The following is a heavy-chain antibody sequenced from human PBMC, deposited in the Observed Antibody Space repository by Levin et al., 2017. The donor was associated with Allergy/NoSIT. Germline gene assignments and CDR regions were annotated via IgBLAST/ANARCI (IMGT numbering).Heavy chain of an antibody. D-gene: IGHD2-2*01. CDR2: INPNSGGT. V-gene: IGHV1-2*02. Sequence: GESLKISCKASGYTFTGYYMHWVRQAPGQGLEWMGWINPNSGGTNYAQKFQGRVTMTRDTSISTAYMELSRLRSDDTAVYYCAREYIVVVPAAIYYYYYYGMDVWGQGTTVTVSS. J-gene: IGHJ6*02. CDR3: AREYIVVVPAAIYYYYYYGMDV. CDR1: GYTFTGYY.